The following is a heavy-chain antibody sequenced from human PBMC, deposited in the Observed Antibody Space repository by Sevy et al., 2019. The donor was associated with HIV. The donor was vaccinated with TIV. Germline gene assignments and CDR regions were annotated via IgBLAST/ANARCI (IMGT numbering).Heavy chain of an antibody. CDR3: ARGGGGDAYNWRGIYYYGMDV. V-gene: IGHV4-34*01. J-gene: IGHJ6*02. CDR2: INHRGST. Sequence: SESLSLTCAVYGGSFSGYYWSWIRQPPGKGLEWIGEINHRGSTNYNPSLKSRVTISVDTSKNQFSLKVNSVTAADTAVYYYARGGGGDAYNWRGIYYYGMDVWGHGTTVTVSS. CDR1: GGSFSGYY. D-gene: IGHD1-1*01.